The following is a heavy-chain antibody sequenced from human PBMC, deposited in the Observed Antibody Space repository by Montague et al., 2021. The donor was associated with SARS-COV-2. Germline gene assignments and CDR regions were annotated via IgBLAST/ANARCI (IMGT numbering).Heavy chain of an antibody. Sequence: TLSLTCTVSGGSTSSGSYYWSWIRQPAGKGLEWIGRIYTSGSTNCNPSLKSRITISVDTSKNQFSLKLSSVTAADTAVYYCARDLDPYYCSGSYYNPIDSFDIWGQGTMVTVSS. J-gene: IGHJ3*02. D-gene: IGHD3-10*01. CDR3: ARDLDPYYCSGSYYNPIDSFDI. CDR2: IYTSGST. CDR1: GGSTSSGSYY. V-gene: IGHV4-61*02.